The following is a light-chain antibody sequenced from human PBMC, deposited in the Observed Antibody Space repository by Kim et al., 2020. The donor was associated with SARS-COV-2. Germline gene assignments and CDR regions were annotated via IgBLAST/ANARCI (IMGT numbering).Light chain of an antibody. Sequence: EVVLTQSPGTLSLSPGERGTLSCRASQSVSSNYLVWYQRKPGQAPRLLIYGASSRATGIPDRFSGSGSGTDFTLTISSLEPEDFAVYYCQQYAGSPWTFGQGTKVDIK. CDR3: QQYAGSPWT. CDR1: QSVSSNY. V-gene: IGKV3-20*01. J-gene: IGKJ1*01. CDR2: GAS.